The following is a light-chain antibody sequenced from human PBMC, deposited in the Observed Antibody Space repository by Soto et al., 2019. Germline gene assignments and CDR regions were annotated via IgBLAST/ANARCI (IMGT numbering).Light chain of an antibody. Sequence: EILMTQSPATLSVSPGERATLSCRASQSVSSNLAWYQQKPGQAPRLLIYDASNRAPGIPVRFSGSGSGTDFTLTISSLEPGDFALYYCQQRSSWPLTFGGGTKVEIK. V-gene: IGKV3-11*01. J-gene: IGKJ4*01. CDR2: DAS. CDR1: QSVSSN. CDR3: QQRSSWPLT.